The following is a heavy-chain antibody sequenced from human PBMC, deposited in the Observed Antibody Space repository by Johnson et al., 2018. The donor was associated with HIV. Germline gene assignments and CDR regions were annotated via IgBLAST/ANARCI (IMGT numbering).Heavy chain of an antibody. CDR2: ISYDGNNK. V-gene: IGHV3-30-3*01. J-gene: IGHJ3*02. CDR3: ARGRGYSSSNDAFDI. D-gene: IGHD6-13*01. Sequence: VQLVESGGGVVQPGRSLRLSCAASGFTFSTYAMHWVRQAPGKGLEWVAVISYDGNNKHYADSVRGRFTVSRDNSKNTLSVQMNSLRAEDTAVYYCARGRGYSSSNDAFDIWGQGTMVTVSS. CDR1: GFTFSTYA.